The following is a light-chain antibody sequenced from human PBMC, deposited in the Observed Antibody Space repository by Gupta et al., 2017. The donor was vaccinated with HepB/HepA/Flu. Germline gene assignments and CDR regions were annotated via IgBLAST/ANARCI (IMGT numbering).Light chain of an antibody. Sequence: SHDLTQPPSLSVSSGQTASINCSGEKLDDKFVSWYQQRPGQSPIWIIYQDKKRPSGIPERFSGTNSGNTATLTISGTQAMDEADYYCQAWDSSGSYVTFGGGTKLTVL. CDR1: KLDDKF. CDR3: QAWDSSGSYVT. J-gene: IGLJ2*01. V-gene: IGLV3-1*01. CDR2: QDK.